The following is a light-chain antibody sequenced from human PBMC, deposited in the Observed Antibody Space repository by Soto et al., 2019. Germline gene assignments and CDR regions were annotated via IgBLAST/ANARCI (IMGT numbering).Light chain of an antibody. CDR3: QQTYSTPPTT. V-gene: IGKV1-39*01. CDR1: QRISSF. CDR2: TTS. J-gene: IGKJ5*01. Sequence: DIQMTQSPSSLSASVGDRVTITCRASQRISSFLNWYQQKPGKAPKLLIYTTSRLQSGVPSRFIGSGSGTDFTLTINNLQPEDFATYYCQQTYSTPPTTFGQGTRLEIK.